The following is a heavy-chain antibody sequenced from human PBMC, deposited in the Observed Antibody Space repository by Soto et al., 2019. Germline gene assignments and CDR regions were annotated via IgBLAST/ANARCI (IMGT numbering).Heavy chain of an antibody. CDR1: GYTFTSYD. CDR3: ARGSRWWPQTIKYYFDY. V-gene: IGHV1-8*01. Sequence: QVQLVQSGAEVKKPGASVKVSCKASGYTFTSYDINWVRQATGQGLEWMGWMNPNSGNTGYAQKFQGRVTMTRNTAISTAYMELSSLRSEDTAVYYCARGSRWWPQTIKYYFDYWGQGTLVTVSS. J-gene: IGHJ4*02. CDR2: MNPNSGNT. D-gene: IGHD2-15*01.